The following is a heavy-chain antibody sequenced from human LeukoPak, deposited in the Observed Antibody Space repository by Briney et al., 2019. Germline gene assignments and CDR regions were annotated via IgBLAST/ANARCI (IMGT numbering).Heavy chain of an antibody. D-gene: IGHD6-19*01. CDR2: IIPMFDTP. J-gene: IGHJ5*02. Sequence: GASVKVSCKASGGTFSRNAINWVRQAPGQGLEWRGGIIPMFDTPNYAQKFQGRVTITADESTTTAYMELSRLTSNDTAVYYCARRDTSGWNNWFDPWGQGTLVTVSS. CDR3: ARRDTSGWNNWFDP. V-gene: IGHV1-69*13. CDR1: GGTFSRNA.